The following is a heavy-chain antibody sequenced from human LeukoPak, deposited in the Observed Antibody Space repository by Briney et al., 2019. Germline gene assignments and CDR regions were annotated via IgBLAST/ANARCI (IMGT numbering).Heavy chain of an antibody. D-gene: IGHD3-22*01. CDR2: ISAYNGNT. J-gene: IGHJ4*02. CDR3: ARDVRERYYDSSGYPDY. V-gene: IGHV1-18*04. CDR1: GYTFTSYY. Sequence: ASVKVSCKASGYTFTSYYMHWVRQAPGQGLEWMGWISAYNGNTNYAQKLQGRVTMTTDTSTSTAYMELRSLRSDDTAVYYCARDVRERYYDSSGYPDYWGQGTLVTVSS.